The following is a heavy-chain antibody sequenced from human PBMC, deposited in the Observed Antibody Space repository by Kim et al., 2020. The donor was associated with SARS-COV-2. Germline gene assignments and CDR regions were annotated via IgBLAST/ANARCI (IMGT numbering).Heavy chain of an antibody. CDR1: GFTVSSNY. CDR2: IYSGGST. J-gene: IGHJ4*02. CDR3: ARETVAGETTPSGDY. D-gene: IGHD6-19*01. V-gene: IGHV3-66*01. Sequence: GGSLRLSCAASGFTVSSNYMSWVRQAPGKGLEWVSVIYSGGSTYYADSVKGRFTISRDNSKNTLYLQMNSLRAEDMAVYYCARETVAGETTPSGDYWGQGTLVTVSS.